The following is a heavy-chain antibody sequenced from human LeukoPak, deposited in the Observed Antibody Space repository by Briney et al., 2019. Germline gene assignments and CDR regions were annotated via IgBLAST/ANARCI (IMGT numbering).Heavy chain of an antibody. CDR2: INPNTGGA. CDR3: ARGESSHYYY. D-gene: IGHD6-13*01. V-gene: IGHV1-2*02. Sequence: GASVKVSCKASGYTFTGYYIHWVQQAPGQGLEWMGWINPNTGGANYAQKFQGRVIMTRDTSISTAYMELTRLRSDDTAVYYCARGESSHYYYWGQGTLVTVSS. J-gene: IGHJ4*02. CDR1: GYTFTGYY.